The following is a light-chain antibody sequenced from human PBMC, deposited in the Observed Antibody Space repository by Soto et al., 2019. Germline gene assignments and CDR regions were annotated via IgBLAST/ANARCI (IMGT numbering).Light chain of an antibody. CDR3: GSYAGSRNV. V-gene: IGLV2-8*01. J-gene: IGLJ1*01. CDR2: EVN. Sequence: QSALTQPPSASGSPGQSVAISCTGTSSDVGGYNYVSWYQQHPVKAPKLMLYEVNKRPSGVPYRFSGSKSGNTASLTVSGLQAEDEADYYCGSYAGSRNVFGAGTKGSVL. CDR1: SSDVGGYNY.